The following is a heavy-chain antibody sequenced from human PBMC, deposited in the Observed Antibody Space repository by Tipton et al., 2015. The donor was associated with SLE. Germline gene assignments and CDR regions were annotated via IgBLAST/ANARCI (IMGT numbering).Heavy chain of an antibody. CDR1: GGSISSHY. D-gene: IGHD3-22*01. J-gene: IGHJ4*02. CDR3: ARDKTSNYYDSSGSLDY. Sequence: TLSLTCTVSGGSISSHYWSWIRQPPGKGLEWIGYIYFSGGTNSNPSLRSRVTISVDTSKNQFSLKLDSVTAADTAVYYCARDKTSNYYDSSGSLDYWGQGTLVTVSS. V-gene: IGHV4-59*11. CDR2: IYFSGGT.